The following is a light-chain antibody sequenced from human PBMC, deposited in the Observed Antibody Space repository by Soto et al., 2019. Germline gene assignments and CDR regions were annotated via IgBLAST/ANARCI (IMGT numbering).Light chain of an antibody. Sequence: QLVLTQSPSASASLGASVKLTCTLSSEHGNYVIAWHQQQPEKGPRYLMKVKSDGSHNKGDGIPDRFSGSSSGAERYLAISSLQSEDEADYYCQTWDTGIVVFGGGTQLTVL. V-gene: IGLV4-69*01. J-gene: IGLJ2*01. CDR3: QTWDTGIVV. CDR1: SEHGNYV. CDR2: VKSDGSH.